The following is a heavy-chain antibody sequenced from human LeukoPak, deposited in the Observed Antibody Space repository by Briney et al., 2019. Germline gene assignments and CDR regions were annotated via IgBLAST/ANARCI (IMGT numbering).Heavy chain of an antibody. CDR3: AKVPAYYYDSSGYSDY. D-gene: IGHD3-22*01. V-gene: IGHV3-23*01. Sequence: GGSLRLSCAASGFTFSSYAMSWVRQAPGKGLEWVSAISGSGGSTYYADSVKGRFTISRGNSKNTLYLQMNSLRAEDTAVYYCAKVPAYYYDSSGYSDYWGQGTLVTVSS. CDR2: ISGSGGST. J-gene: IGHJ4*02. CDR1: GFTFSSYA.